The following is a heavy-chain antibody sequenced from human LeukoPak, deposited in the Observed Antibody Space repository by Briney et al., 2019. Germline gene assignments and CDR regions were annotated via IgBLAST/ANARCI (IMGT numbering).Heavy chain of an antibody. Sequence: GGSLRLSCAASGFTVSSNYMSWVRQAPGKGLEWVSVIYSGGSTYYAGSVKGRFTISRDNSKNTLYLQMNSLRAEDTAVYYCARGSDFWSGTYYYYMDVWGKGTTVTVSS. CDR1: GFTVSSNY. J-gene: IGHJ6*03. D-gene: IGHD3-3*01. CDR2: IYSGGST. V-gene: IGHV3-53*01. CDR3: ARGSDFWSGTYYYYMDV.